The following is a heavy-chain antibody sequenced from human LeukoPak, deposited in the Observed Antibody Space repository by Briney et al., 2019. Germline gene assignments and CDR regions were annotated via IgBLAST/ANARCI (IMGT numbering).Heavy chain of an antibody. J-gene: IGHJ4*02. CDR3: ARLASGSYGPLTPFDY. Sequence: SETLSLTCTVSGASISSSPYYWGWVRQPPGKGLEWIGYIYYSRSTNYNPSLKSRVTISVDTSKNQFSLKLSSVTAADTAVYYSARLASGSYGPLTPFDYWGQGTLVTVSS. D-gene: IGHD1-26*01. V-gene: IGHV4-61*05. CDR1: GASISSSPYY. CDR2: IYYSRST.